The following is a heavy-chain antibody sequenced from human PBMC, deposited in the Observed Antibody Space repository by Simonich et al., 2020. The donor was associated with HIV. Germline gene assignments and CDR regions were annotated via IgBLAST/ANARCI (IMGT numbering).Heavy chain of an antibody. CDR3: ARGLAARLSHFDY. D-gene: IGHD6-6*01. CDR2: IYHSGRT. V-gene: IGHV4-38-2*01. J-gene: IGHJ4*02. Sequence: QVQLQESGPGLVKPSETLSLTCAVSGYSISSGSYWDWIRQTPGKGLEWIGTIYHSGRTYNNPSLKSRVTISVDTSKNQFSLKLSSVTAADTAVYYCARGLAARLSHFDYWGQGTLVTVSS. CDR1: GYSISSGSY.